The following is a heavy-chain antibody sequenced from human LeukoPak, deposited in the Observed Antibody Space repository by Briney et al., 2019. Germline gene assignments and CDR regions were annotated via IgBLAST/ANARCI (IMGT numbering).Heavy chain of an antibody. CDR1: GASIIISY. D-gene: IGHD3-22*01. Sequence: PSGTLSLTCTVSGASIIISYWSWVRQPPGKRLEWIGFIYYNGNTNSNPSLKSRVTISVDTSKNQFSLKLTSVTAADTAVYYCVRGNYDNRGYSNAFDIWGQGAMVTVSS. V-gene: IGHV4-59*01. CDR2: IYYNGNT. J-gene: IGHJ3*02. CDR3: VRGNYDNRGYSNAFDI.